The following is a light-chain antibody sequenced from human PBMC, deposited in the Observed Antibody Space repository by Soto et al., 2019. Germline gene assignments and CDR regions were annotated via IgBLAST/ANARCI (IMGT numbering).Light chain of an antibody. CDR3: AAWDDSLSGPNV. J-gene: IGLJ1*01. CDR1: SSNIGSNA. CDR2: NNE. Sequence: QSVLTQPPSASGAPGQRVTISCSGSSSNIGSNAVNWYQQLPGTAPKVVIYNNEQRPSGVPDRFSGSKSGTSASLAISGLRSEDEADYYCAAWDDSLSGPNVFGTGTKLTVL. V-gene: IGLV1-47*02.